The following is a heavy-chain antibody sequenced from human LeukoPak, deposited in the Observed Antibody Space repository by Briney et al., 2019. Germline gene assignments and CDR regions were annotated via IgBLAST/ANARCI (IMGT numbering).Heavy chain of an antibody. CDR3: ARGPRDPTEFCSRGTCAPTYEV. CDR2: ISASGRKI. J-gene: IGHJ4*02. CDR1: GFTFSDYG. Sequence: PGGSLRLSCAVSGFTFSDYGMNWVRQAPGKGLEWLSYISASGRKIYYADSVKGRFTISRDNAKNSLYLQMNSLRADDTAVYYCARGPRDPTEFCSRGTCAPTYEVWGQGALVTVSS. V-gene: IGHV3-48*03. D-gene: IGHD2-15*01.